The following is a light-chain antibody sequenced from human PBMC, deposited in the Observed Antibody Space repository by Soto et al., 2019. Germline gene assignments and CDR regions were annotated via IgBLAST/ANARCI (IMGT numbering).Light chain of an antibody. CDR3: QVWDSSSDHHV. CDR2: DVR. Sequence: SYELTQPPSVSVAPGQTARITCGGNNIGSKSVHWYQQKPGQAPVLVVYDVRDRPSGIPERFSGSNSGNTATLTISRVEAGDEADYYCQVWDSSSDHHVFGTGTKVTVL. CDR1: NIGSKS. V-gene: IGLV3-21*02. J-gene: IGLJ1*01.